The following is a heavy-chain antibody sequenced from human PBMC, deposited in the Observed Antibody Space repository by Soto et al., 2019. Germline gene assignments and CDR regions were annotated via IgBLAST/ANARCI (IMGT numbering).Heavy chain of an antibody. D-gene: IGHD3-10*01. J-gene: IGHJ3*01. Sequence: EVRLLESGGGLVQPGGSLRLSCAASGFSFSTYAMSWVRQAPGKGLEWVSYISGRGDRTNYADSVKGRFTISRDNSKDALSLHMSSLRVEDTALYYCAKEENYGRTHAFDVWGQGTMVTVSS. CDR2: ISGRGDRT. CDR3: AKEENYGRTHAFDV. V-gene: IGHV3-23*01. CDR1: GFSFSTYA.